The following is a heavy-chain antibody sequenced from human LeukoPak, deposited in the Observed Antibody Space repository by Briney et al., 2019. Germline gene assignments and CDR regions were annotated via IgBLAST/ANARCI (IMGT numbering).Heavy chain of an antibody. CDR2: IKQDGSEK. CDR1: GFTFSSYW. Sequence: GGSLRLSCAASGFTFSSYWMSWDRQAPGKGLEWVANIKQDGSEKYYVDSVKGRFTISRDNAKNSLYLQMNSLRAEDTAVYYCARERHYYGSGSYAYYFDYWGQGTLVTVSS. CDR3: ARERHYYGSGSYAYYFDY. D-gene: IGHD3-10*01. J-gene: IGHJ4*02. V-gene: IGHV3-7*01.